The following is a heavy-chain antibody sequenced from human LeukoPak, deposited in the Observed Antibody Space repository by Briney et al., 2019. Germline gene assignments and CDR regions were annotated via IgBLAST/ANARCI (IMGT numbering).Heavy chain of an antibody. D-gene: IGHD2-21*01. J-gene: IGHJ4*02. CDR2: LSFSSGNA. CDR3: AKVSYSGINYFVY. CDR1: GFTFSNSD. V-gene: IGHV3-23*01. Sequence: GGSLRLSCAASGFTFSNSDLGWVSQAPGKGLEWGSALSFSSGNAYYADSVKGRFTISRDNSKNTLYLQMNSLRAEDTAVYYCAKVSYSGINYFVYWGQGTLVTVSS.